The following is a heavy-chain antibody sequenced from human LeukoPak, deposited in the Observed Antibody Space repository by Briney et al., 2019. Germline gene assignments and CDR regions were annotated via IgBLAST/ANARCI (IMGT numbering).Heavy chain of an antibody. V-gene: IGHV3-53*01. CDR2: IXXXXXX. J-gene: IGHJ3*02. D-gene: IGHD3-10*01. CDR1: GFTVSSXX. CDR3: ARRGEGGRSYVFDI. Sequence: PGGSLRLSXAASGFTVSSXXXXXXXXAXXXXXXXXSVIXXXXXXXXXXXXXXXXXXSXDNSKNTLYLQMNSLRAEDTAVYYCARRGEGGRSYVFDIWGQGTMVTVSS.